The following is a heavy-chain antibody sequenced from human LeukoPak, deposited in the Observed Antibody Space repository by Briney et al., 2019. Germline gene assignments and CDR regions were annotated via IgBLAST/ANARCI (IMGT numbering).Heavy chain of an antibody. CDR3: ARVRITMIVVVTPGGMDV. CDR1: GYTFTSYY. D-gene: IGHD3-22*01. V-gene: IGHV1-46*01. CDR2: INPSGGST. J-gene: IGHJ6*03. Sequence: ASVKVSCKASGYTFTSYYMHWVRQAPGQGLEWMGIINPSGGSTNYAQKLQGRATMTTDTSTSTAYMELRSLRSDDTAVYYCARVRITMIVVVTPGGMDVWGKGNSVTVSS.